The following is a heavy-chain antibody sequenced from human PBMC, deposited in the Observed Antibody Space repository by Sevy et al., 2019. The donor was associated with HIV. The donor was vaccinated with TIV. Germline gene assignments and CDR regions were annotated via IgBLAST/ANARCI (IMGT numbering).Heavy chain of an antibody. CDR3: AKGFCSGANCPRDYYYGMDV. CDR2: ISGSGRFT. V-gene: IGHV3-23*01. CDR1: EFTFSSYA. D-gene: IGHD2-15*01. J-gene: IGHJ6*02. Sequence: GGSLRLSCSASEFTFSSYAMSWVRQAPGKGLEWVSSISGSGRFTYYADFVEGRFIISRDNSKNTLSVQMNSLRAEDTAVYYGAKGFCSGANCPRDYYYGMDVWGQGTTVTVSS.